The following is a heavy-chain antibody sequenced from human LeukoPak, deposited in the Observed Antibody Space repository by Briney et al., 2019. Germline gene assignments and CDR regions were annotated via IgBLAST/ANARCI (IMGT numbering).Heavy chain of an antibody. V-gene: IGHV3-11*03. J-gene: IGHJ4*01. Sequence: GGSLRLSCEASGFMLNVYYMSWFRLAPGKGLEWLGYISSTGSYTTYADSVRGRSTISRDNAKNLLFLQMDNLRTEDTAVYYCARKLGGAQCGGDCFFDHWGQGTRVAVSS. CDR3: ARKLGGAQCGGDCFFDH. D-gene: IGHD2-21*02. CDR1: GFMLNVYY. CDR2: ISSTGSYT.